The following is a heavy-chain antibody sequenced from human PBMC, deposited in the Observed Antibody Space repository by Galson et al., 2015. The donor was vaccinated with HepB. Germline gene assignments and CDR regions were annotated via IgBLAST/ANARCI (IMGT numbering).Heavy chain of an antibody. CDR3: AKDRNSNYNWYFDL. CDR1: GFTFSSYA. D-gene: IGHD4-11*01. V-gene: IGHV3-23*01. Sequence: LRLSCAASGFTFSSYAMSWVRQAPGKGLEWVSTISGSGSTTYYADSVKGRFTISRDNSENTLYLQMNSLRAEDTAVYYCAKDRNSNYNWYFDLWGRGTLVTVSS. J-gene: IGHJ2*01. CDR2: ISGSGSTT.